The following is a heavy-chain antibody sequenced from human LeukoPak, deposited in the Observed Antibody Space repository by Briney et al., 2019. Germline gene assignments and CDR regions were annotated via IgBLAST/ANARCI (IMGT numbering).Heavy chain of an antibody. CDR1: GGSFSGYY. Sequence: SETLSLTCAVYGGSFSGYYWSWIRQPPGKGLEWIGEINHSGSTNYNPSLKSRVTLSVDTSKNQFSLKLSSVTAADTAVYYCARAAPGIAVAGIYFQHWGQGTLVTVSS. CDR3: ARAAPGIAVAGIYFQH. CDR2: INHSGST. D-gene: IGHD6-19*01. V-gene: IGHV4-34*01. J-gene: IGHJ1*01.